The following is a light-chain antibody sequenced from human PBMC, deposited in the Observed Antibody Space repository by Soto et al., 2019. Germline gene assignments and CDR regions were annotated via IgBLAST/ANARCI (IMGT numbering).Light chain of an antibody. CDR1: QTILSSSNNKNS. J-gene: IGKJ1*01. CDR3: QQYFSLPPT. CDR2: WAS. V-gene: IGKV4-1*01. Sequence: DIVMTQSPDSLAVSLGERATINCKSSQTILSSSNNKNSVAWYQQKPGLPPRLLIFWASTRGSGVPDRFSGGGSGTEFTLTINNLQAEDVAVYSCQQYFSLPPTFGRGTKVEIK.